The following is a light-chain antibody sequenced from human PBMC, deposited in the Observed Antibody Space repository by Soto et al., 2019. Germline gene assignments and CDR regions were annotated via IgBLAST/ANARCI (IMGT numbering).Light chain of an antibody. J-gene: IGLJ1*01. CDR3: CSYTSSTTHV. CDR1: SSDVGGYNF. V-gene: IGLV2-14*03. Sequence: QSALTQPASVSGSPGQSITISCTGTSSDVGGYNFVSWYQQHPGKVPKLMIFDVNRRPSGVSDRFSGSKSGNTASLTIAGLPAEDEGDYYCCSYTSSTTHVFGSGTKVTVL. CDR2: DVN.